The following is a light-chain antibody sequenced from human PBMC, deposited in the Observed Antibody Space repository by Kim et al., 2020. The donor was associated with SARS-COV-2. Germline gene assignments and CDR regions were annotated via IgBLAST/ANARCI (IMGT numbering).Light chain of an antibody. Sequence: QEITTTCSGRSSNIGNNYVAWYQHLRGAHPNLLIYDNYKRPSGIPARLSGSKSGTSATLSPPGLQTEDEADYYCGTWDNSLSVVYVLGTGTKVTVL. CDR3: GTWDNSLSVVYV. V-gene: IGLV1-51*01. J-gene: IGLJ1*01. CDR2: DNY. CDR1: SSNIGNNY.